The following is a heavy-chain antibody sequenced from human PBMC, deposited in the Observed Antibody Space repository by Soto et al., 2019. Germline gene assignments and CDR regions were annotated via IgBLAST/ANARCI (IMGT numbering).Heavy chain of an antibody. CDR1: GGSISSSSYY. J-gene: IGHJ5*02. Sequence: QLQLQESGPGLVKPSETLSLTCTVSGGSISSSSYYWGWIRQPPGKGLEWIGSIYYSGSTYYNPSLKSRVTISVDTSKNQFSLKLSSVTAADTAVYYCARRARVVVITDNWFDPWGQGTLVTVSS. V-gene: IGHV4-39*01. D-gene: IGHD3-22*01. CDR2: IYYSGST. CDR3: ARRARVVVITDNWFDP.